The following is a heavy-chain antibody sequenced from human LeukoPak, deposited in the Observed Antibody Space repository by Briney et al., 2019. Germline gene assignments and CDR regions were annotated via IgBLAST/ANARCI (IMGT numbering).Heavy chain of an antibody. CDR1: GFTFSSYA. CDR3: AKVYDSSGYYPEYFQH. J-gene: IGHJ1*01. V-gene: IGHV3-23*01. D-gene: IGHD3-22*01. Sequence: GGSLRLSCAAPGFTFSSYAMSWVRQAPGKGLEWVSAISGSGGSTYYADSVKGRFTISRDNSKNTLYLQMNSLRAEDTAVYYCAKVYDSSGYYPEYFQHWGQGTLVTVSS. CDR2: ISGSGGST.